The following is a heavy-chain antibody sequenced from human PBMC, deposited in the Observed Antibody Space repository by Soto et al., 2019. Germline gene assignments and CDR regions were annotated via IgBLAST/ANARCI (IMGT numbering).Heavy chain of an antibody. Sequence: SVKVSCKTSGGTFSSYAVSWVRQAPGQGLEWMGGIIPMSGRANYAQKFQGKVTITADESTRTAYMQLNSLRSEDTAVYYCARDSTTGATEFGVYNYYKMDVWGQGNTV. V-gene: IGHV1-69*13. CDR2: IIPMSGRA. D-gene: IGHD1-1*01. J-gene: IGHJ6*02. CDR3: ARDSTTGATEFGVYNYYKMDV. CDR1: GGTFSSYA.